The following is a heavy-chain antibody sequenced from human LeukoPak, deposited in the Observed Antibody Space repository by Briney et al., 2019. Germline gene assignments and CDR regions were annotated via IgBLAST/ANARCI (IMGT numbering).Heavy chain of an antibody. D-gene: IGHD2-2*01. V-gene: IGHV1-18*01. Sequence: ASVKVSCKASGYSFTGYGVSWVRQAPGQGLEWMGWISPYTGNTDYVHDLQGRVTVTADTSTNTVYMELRSLRSDDTAVYYCTREAEDLPGAITFLYWGQGTLVTVSS. J-gene: IGHJ4*02. CDR3: TREAEDLPGAITFLY. CDR1: GYSFTGYG. CDR2: ISPYTGNT.